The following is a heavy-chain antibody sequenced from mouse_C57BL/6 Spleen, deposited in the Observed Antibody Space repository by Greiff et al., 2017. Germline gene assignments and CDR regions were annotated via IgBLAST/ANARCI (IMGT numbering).Heavy chain of an antibody. J-gene: IGHJ1*03. CDR1: GYTFTSYW. CDR3: ARWGPRYFDV. Sequence: QVQLQQPGAALVKPGASVKMSCKASGYTFTSYWITWVKQRPGQGLEWIGDIYPGSGSTNYNEKFKSKATLTVDTSSSTAYMQLSSLTSEDSAVYYCARWGPRYFDVWGTGTTVTVSS. V-gene: IGHV1-55*01. CDR2: IYPGSGST.